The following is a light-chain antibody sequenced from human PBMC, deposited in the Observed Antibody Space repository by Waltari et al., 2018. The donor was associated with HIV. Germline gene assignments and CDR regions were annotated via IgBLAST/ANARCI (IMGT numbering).Light chain of an antibody. CDR3: QHYDSWSRT. CDR1: QNVGNN. V-gene: IGKV3-15*01. CDR2: GAS. J-gene: IGKJ1*01. Sequence: EVAVTQSPATLSVFPGERGTLSCTTSQNVGNNLAWYQKKSGQGPRLLIYGASTRATGVPGRFGGSGSGTEFNFTIASLQADDSAVYNCQHYDSWSRTFGQGTTIEIK.